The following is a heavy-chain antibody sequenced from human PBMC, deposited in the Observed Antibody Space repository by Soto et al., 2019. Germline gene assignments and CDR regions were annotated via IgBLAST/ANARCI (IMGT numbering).Heavy chain of an antibody. J-gene: IGHJ4*02. CDR3: ARPARECSSPGCAN. CDR1: GLTFSNYW. D-gene: IGHD2-2*01. V-gene: IGHV3-7*01. CDR2: INRDGSET. Sequence: EVQLVESGGGLVQPGGSLRLSCVVSGLTFSNYWMSWVRQAPGKGLEWVANINRDGSETYYVDSVKGRFTISRDNIKNSLYLQMTSLRAGDTAVYYCARPARECSSPGCANWGQGTLVTVSS.